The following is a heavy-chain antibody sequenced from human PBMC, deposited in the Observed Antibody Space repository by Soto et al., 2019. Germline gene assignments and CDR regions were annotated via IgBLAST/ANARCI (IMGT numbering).Heavy chain of an antibody. CDR2: IYYSGST. Sequence: SETLSLTCTVSGGSISSGDYYWSWIRQPPGKGLEWIGYIYYSGSTYYNPSLKSRVTISVDTSKNQFSLKLSSVTAADTAVYYCARAGSGSYYTYYYYYGMDVWGQGTTVTAP. CDR1: GGSISSGDYY. J-gene: IGHJ6*02. D-gene: IGHD3-10*01. CDR3: ARAGSGSYYTYYYYYGMDV. V-gene: IGHV4-30-4*01.